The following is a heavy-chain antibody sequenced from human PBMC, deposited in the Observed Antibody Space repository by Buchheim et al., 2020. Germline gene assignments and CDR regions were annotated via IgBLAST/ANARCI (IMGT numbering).Heavy chain of an antibody. CDR1: GFTFSSYG. V-gene: IGHV3-33*01. J-gene: IGHJ5*02. CDR2: IWYDGSNK. CDR3: ARDDGAAAGHNWFDP. Sequence: QVQLVESGGGVVQPGRSLRLSCAASGFTFSSYGMHWVRQAPGKGLEWVAVIWYDGSNKYYADSVKGRFTISRDNSKKTLYLQMNSLRAEDTAVYYCARDDGAAAGHNWFDPWGQGTL. D-gene: IGHD6-13*01.